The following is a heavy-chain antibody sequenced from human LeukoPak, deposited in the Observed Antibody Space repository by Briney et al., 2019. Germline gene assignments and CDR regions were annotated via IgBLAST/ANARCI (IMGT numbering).Heavy chain of an antibody. D-gene: IGHD3-10*01. Sequence: SETLSLTCIVSGVSISSYSWSWIRQPPGKGLEWIGYIHYTGSTDYIPSLRSRVTISVDTSESQFSLKLSSVTAPDTDVYYCARVGGPGSWYFDLWGRGTLVTVSS. CDR1: GVSISSYS. V-gene: IGHV4-59*01. CDR3: ARVGGPGSWYFDL. J-gene: IGHJ2*01. CDR2: IHYTGST.